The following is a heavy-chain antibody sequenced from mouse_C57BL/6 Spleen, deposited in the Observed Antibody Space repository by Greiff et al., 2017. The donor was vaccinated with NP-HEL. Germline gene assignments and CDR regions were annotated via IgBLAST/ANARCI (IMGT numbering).Heavy chain of an antibody. V-gene: IGHV1-52*01. Sequence: QVQLQQPGAELVRPGSSVKLSCKASGYTFTSYWMHWVKQRPIQGLEWIGNIYPSDSETHYNQKFKDKATLTVDKSSSTAYMQLSSLTSEDSAFYYCARPTTVVGTWYFDVWGTGTTVTGSS. D-gene: IGHD1-1*01. CDR2: IYPSDSET. J-gene: IGHJ1*03. CDR3: ARPTTVVGTWYFDV. CDR1: GYTFTSYW.